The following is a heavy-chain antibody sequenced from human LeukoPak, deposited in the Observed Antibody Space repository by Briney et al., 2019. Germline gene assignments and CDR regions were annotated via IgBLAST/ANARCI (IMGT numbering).Heavy chain of an antibody. V-gene: IGHV4-59*01. CDR1: GGSISSYF. J-gene: IGHJ4*02. Sequence: SETLSLTCTVSGGSISSYFWSWIRQPPGKRLEWIGYIYYSGSTTYNPSLKNRITISGDTSGNQFSLRLNSVTAADTAVYYCARVGKSADYGYYFASWGQGTLVIVSS. CDR3: ARVGKSADYGYYFAS. CDR2: IYYSGST. D-gene: IGHD3-16*01.